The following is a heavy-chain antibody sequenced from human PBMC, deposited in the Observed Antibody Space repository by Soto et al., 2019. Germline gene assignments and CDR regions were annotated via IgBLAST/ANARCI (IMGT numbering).Heavy chain of an antibody. Sequence: VGLLRLSCGAAEVTFINHGMHRVRQAPGKGLEWVAVIWYDGSNKYYADSVKGRFTISRDNSKNTLYLQMNSLRAEDTAVYYCARGGDSGYPSDYWGQGTLVTVSS. CDR3: ARGGDSGYPSDY. J-gene: IGHJ4*02. CDR1: EVTFINHG. D-gene: IGHD3-22*01. CDR2: IWYDGSNK. V-gene: IGHV3-33*08.